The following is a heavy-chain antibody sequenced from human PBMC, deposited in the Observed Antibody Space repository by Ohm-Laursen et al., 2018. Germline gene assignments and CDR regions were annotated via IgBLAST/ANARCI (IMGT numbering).Heavy chain of an antibody. CDR1: GYTFTGYY. J-gene: IGHJ4*02. V-gene: IGHV1-2*02. D-gene: IGHD3-3*01. Sequence: ASVKVSCKASGYTFTGYYMHWVRQAPGQGLEWMGWINPNSGGTNYAQKFQGRVTMTRDTSISTAYMELSRLTSDDTAVYYCARFPVLPVPGRDFCLDYWGQGTLVTVSS. CDR2: INPNSGGT. CDR3: ARFPVLPVPGRDFCLDY.